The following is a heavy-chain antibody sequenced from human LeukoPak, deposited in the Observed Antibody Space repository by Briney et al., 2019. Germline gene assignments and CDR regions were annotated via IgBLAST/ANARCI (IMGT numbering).Heavy chain of an antibody. J-gene: IGHJ4*02. V-gene: IGHV4-31*03. D-gene: IGHD2-15*01. CDR1: GDSISSDTYS. Sequence: SETLSLTCSVSGDSISSDTYSWHWIRQHPGKGLEWIGYIYHSGNTYYNPSLKSRVTISVDTSKRQFFLNLNSVTAADTAIYHCVRSPVRGYYFDFWGQGALVTVPS. CDR2: IYHSGNT. CDR3: VRSPVRGYYFDF.